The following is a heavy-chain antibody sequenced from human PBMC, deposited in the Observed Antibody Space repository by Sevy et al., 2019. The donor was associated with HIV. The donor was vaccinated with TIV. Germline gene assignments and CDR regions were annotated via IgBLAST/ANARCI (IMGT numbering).Heavy chain of an antibody. CDR1: GLTFSDYW. D-gene: IGHD2-15*01. CDR3: ARGSSPLGGNAD. J-gene: IGHJ4*02. V-gene: IGHV3-74*01. Sequence: GGSLRLSCAASGLTFSDYWMHWVRQAPGKGLVWVSRISRDGTNTDYADSVKGRFTISRDNAKNTLYLQINNLRAEDTAVYYCARGSSPLGGNADWGQGTLVTVSS. CDR2: ISRDGTNT.